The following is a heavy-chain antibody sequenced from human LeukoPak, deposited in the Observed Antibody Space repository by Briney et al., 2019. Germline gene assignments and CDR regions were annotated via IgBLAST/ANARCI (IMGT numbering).Heavy chain of an antibody. Sequence: TGGSLRLSCAASGFTLYDHAMHWIRQPPGPGKGLEWVSGIGWNSDRIDYADSVKGRFTISRDNAKNSLYLQMNSLRPEDTALYYCARGPGGASSPGRLRYFDLWGRGTLVTVSS. V-gene: IGHV3-9*01. J-gene: IGHJ2*01. CDR3: ARGPGGASSPGRLRYFDL. CDR1: GFTLYDHA. CDR2: IGWNSDRI. D-gene: IGHD6-6*01.